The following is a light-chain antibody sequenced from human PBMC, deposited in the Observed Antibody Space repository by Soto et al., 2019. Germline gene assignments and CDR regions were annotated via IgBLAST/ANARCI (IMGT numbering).Light chain of an antibody. CDR1: SSDIDAYNY. V-gene: IGLV2-14*01. CDR3: GSYTTSANYV. J-gene: IGLJ1*01. Sequence: QSALTQPASVSGSPGQSITISCTGTSSDIDAYNYVSWYQQHPGKAPKLMIYDVSNRPSGISNRFSGSKSGNTASLTISGLQAEDEADYYCGSYTTSANYVFGSGTKVAVL. CDR2: DVS.